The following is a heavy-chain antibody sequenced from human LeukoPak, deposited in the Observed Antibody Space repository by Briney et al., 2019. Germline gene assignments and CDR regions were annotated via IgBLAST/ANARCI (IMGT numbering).Heavy chain of an antibody. D-gene: IGHD3-10*01. Sequence: SETLSLTCAVSGDSITSSNSWSWFRQTPGKGLEWIGEISHSGSANYNPSLKSRFTISVDKSKNQFSLKLTSVTVADTAVYYCARWVGGFGEDFFDYWGQRTLVTVSS. V-gene: IGHV4-4*02. CDR1: GDSITSSNS. CDR2: ISHSGSA. J-gene: IGHJ4*02. CDR3: ARWVGGFGEDFFDY.